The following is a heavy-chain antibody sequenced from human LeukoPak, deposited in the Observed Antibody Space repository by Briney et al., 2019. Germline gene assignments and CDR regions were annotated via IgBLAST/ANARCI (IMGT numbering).Heavy chain of an antibody. D-gene: IGHD1-26*01. CDR1: GLTFSSYA. V-gene: IGHV3-23*01. J-gene: IGHJ4*02. CDR2: ISGSGGGIT. Sequence: GGSLRLSCAASGLTFSSYAMSWVRQAPGKGLEWVSGISGSGGGITYYTDSVKGRFTISRDNSKNTLYLQMNSLRAEDTAVYYCAKVTLTWEPTDYWGQGTLVTVSS. CDR3: AKVTLTWEPTDY.